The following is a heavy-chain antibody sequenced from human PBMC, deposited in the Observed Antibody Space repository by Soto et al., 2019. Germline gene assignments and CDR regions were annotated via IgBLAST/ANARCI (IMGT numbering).Heavy chain of an antibody. CDR2: IYHSGST. Sequence: SETLSLTCAVSGGSISSGGYSWSWIRQPPGKGLEWIGYIYHSGSTYYNPSLKSRITISIDRSKNQLSLKLSSVTAADTAVYYCARASTTVTTLDYWGQGTLVTSPQ. CDR1: GGSISSGGYS. J-gene: IGHJ4*02. V-gene: IGHV4-30-2*01. D-gene: IGHD4-17*01. CDR3: ARASTTVTTLDY.